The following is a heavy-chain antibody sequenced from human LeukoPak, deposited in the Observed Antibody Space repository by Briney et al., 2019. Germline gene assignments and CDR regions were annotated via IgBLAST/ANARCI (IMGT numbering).Heavy chain of an antibody. CDR3: ARESLLWFGELWGGFDP. D-gene: IGHD3-10*01. Sequence: PGGSLRLSCAASGFTFSSYWMSWVRQAPGKGLEWVANIKQDGSEKYYVDSVKGRFTISRDNAKNSLYLQMNSLRAEDTAVCYCARESLLWFGELWGGFDPWGQGTLVTVSS. CDR2: IKQDGSEK. CDR1: GFTFSSYW. V-gene: IGHV3-7*03. J-gene: IGHJ5*02.